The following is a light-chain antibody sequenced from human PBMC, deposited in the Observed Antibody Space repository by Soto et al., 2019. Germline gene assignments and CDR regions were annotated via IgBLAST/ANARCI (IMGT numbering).Light chain of an antibody. CDR3: QQRSAWPLT. V-gene: IGKV3-11*01. J-gene: IGKJ4*01. CDR2: DAS. Sequence: EIVLTQSPATLSLSPGERATLSCRASQSISSYLAWFQQKPGQAPRLLISDASSRATGIPARFSGSGSGTDFTRTISSLEPEDFAVYYCQQRSAWPLTFGGGTKVEIK. CDR1: QSISSY.